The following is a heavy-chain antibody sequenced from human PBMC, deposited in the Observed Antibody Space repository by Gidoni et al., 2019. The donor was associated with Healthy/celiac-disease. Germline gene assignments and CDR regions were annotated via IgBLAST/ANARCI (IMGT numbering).Heavy chain of an antibody. CDR1: GGSISSYY. J-gene: IGHJ4*02. CDR2: IYYSGST. Sequence: QVQLQESGPGLVKPSETLSLTCTVPGGSISSYYWSWIRQPPGKGLEWIGYIYYSGSTNYNPSLKSRVTISVDTSKNQFSLKLSSVTAADTAVYYCARQMYYYGSGSLLGQFDYWGQGTLVAVSS. D-gene: IGHD3-10*01. V-gene: IGHV4-59*08. CDR3: ARQMYYYGSGSLLGQFDY.